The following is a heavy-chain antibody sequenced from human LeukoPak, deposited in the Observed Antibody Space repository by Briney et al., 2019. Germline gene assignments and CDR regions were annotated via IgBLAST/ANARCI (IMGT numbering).Heavy chain of an antibody. CDR2: INHSGST. D-gene: IGHD1-1*01. CDR3: AREGTRDTNWFDP. V-gene: IGHV4-34*01. J-gene: IGHJ5*02. CDR1: GGSFSGYS. Sequence: PSETLSLTCAVYGGSFSGYSWSWIRQSPGRGLEWIGEINHSGSTNYNPSLKSRVTISVDTSKNQFSLKLSSVTAADTAVYYCAREGTRDTNWFDPWGQGTLVTVSS.